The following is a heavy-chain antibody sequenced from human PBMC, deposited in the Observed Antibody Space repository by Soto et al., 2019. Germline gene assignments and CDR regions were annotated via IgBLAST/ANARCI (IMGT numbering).Heavy chain of an antibody. CDR2: IYYSGST. J-gene: IGHJ4*02. D-gene: IGHD3-22*01. CDR3: ARAPYYYDSSGYYPFDY. Sequence: ASETLSLTCTVSGGSLSSYYWRWVRQPPGKGLEWIGYIYYSGSTNYNPSLKSRVTISVDTSKNQFSLKLSSVTAADTAVYYCARAPYYYDSSGYYPFDYWGQGTLVTVSS. CDR1: GGSLSSYY. V-gene: IGHV4-59*01.